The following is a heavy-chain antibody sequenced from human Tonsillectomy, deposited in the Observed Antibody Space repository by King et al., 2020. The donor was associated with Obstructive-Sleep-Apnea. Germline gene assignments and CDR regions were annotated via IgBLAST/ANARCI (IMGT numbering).Heavy chain of an antibody. J-gene: IGHJ6*02. CDR2: ISGSGGST. Sequence: VQLVESGGGLVQPGGSLRLSCAASGFTFSSYAMSCVRQAPGKGLEWVSAISGSGGSTYYADSVKGRFTISRDTSKNTLYLQMNSLRAEDTAVYYCAKMQIYYYGMDVWGQGTTVTVSS. CDR3: AKMQIYYYGMDV. CDR1: GFTFSSYA. V-gene: IGHV3-23*04.